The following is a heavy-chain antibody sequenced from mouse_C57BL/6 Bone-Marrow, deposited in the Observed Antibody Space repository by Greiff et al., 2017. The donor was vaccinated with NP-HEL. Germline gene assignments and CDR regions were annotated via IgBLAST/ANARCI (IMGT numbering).Heavy chain of an antibody. J-gene: IGHJ2*01. V-gene: IGHV1-64*01. CDR1: GYTFTGDC. CDR3: TTDGNDFDY. CDR2: IHPNSGST. Sequence: QVQLQQSGAELVKPGASVKLSCKASGYTFTGDCMHWVKQRPGQGLEWIGWIHPNSGSTNYNEKFKGKATLTADTPSNTAYMQLSSLTSEDTAVYYCTTDGNDFDYWGQGTTLTVSA. D-gene: IGHD2-1*01.